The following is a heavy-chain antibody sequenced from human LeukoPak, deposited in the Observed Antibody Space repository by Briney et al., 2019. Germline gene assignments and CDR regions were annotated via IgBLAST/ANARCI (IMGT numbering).Heavy chain of an antibody. CDR2: IGSNGGTT. D-gene: IGHD3-10*01. J-gene: IGHJ4*02. Sequence: GGSLRLSCSASGFIFSSYAMHWVRQAPGRGLEYVSVIGSNGGTTYYADSVKGRFTISRDNSKNTLYPQMSSLRAEDTAVYYCVKGPGNSASPQYFDYWGQGTLVTVSS. CDR3: VKGPGNSASPQYFDY. CDR1: GFIFSSYA. V-gene: IGHV3-64D*06.